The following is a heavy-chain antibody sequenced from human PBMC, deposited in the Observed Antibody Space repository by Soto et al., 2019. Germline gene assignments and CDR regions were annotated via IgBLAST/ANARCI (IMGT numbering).Heavy chain of an antibody. CDR3: AKEYSYDSRGHYYAVADY. V-gene: IGHV3-30*18. Sequence: GGSLRLSYAASGFTLSNYGIHWVRQAPGKGLEWVSVISSDAIYKYYADSVKGRFTISRDNSKNTVYLQMNSLRPEDTAFYYCAKEYSYDSRGHYYAVADYWGLGTLVTFSS. CDR1: GFTLSNYG. CDR2: ISSDAIYK. D-gene: IGHD3-22*01. J-gene: IGHJ4*02.